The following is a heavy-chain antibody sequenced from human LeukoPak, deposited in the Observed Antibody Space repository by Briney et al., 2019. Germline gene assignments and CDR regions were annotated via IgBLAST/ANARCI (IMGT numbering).Heavy chain of an antibody. D-gene: IGHD6-19*01. V-gene: IGHV3-33*01. Sequence: PGRSLRLSCEASGFTFSSYGIHWVRQAPGKGLEWVAVIWYDGGNKYYADSVKGRFTISRDNSKNTLYLQMNSLRAEDTAVYYCARDRYSSAWYFFLDYWGQGTLVTVSS. CDR3: ARDRYSSAWYFFLDY. J-gene: IGHJ4*02. CDR2: IWYDGGNK. CDR1: GFTFSSYG.